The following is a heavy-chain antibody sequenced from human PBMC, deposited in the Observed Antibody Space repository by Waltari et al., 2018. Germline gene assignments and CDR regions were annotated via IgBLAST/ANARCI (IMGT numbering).Heavy chain of an antibody. J-gene: IGHJ4*02. CDR3: ARRPYGSGSYYNVNFDH. V-gene: IGHV4-39*01. Sequence: QLQLQESGPGLVKPSETLSLTCTVSGGSISSSNYYWAWLRQPPGKGVGLSGSMFFSGRPDYTPPLKCVITISVETSKNQSSLKLCSVTAADTAVYYCARRPYGSGSYYNVNFDHWGQGTLVTVSS. CDR2: MFFSGRP. CDR1: GGSISSSNYY. D-gene: IGHD3-10*01.